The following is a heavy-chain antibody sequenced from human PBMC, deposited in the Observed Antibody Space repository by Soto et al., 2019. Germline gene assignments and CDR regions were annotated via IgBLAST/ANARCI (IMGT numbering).Heavy chain of an antibody. Sequence: GGSLRLSCGASGFTFSSHAMHWVRQPPGKGLEWVSAISGSGGRTYYADSVQGRFTISGDTSKNTLYLQMSSLRAEDTAVYYCARDWASSWEGPSWGLGTPVTVSS. J-gene: IGHJ4*02. CDR2: ISGSGGRT. D-gene: IGHD6-13*01. V-gene: IGHV3-23*01. CDR3: ARDWASSWEGPS. CDR1: GFTFSSHA.